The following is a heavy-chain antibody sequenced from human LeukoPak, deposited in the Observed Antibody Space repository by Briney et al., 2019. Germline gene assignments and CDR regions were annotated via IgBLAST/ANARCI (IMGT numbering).Heavy chain of an antibody. V-gene: IGHV5-51*01. CDR3: ARLSPSSGWYQMDY. CDR1: GYSFTSYW. D-gene: IGHD6-19*01. J-gene: IGHJ4*02. CDR2: IYTGDSDT. Sequence: GESLKISCKGSGYSFTSYWIGWVRQMPGKGLEWMGIIYTGDSDTRSSPSFQGQVTISADKSISTAYLQWSSLKASDTAMYYCARLSPSSGWYQMDYWGQGTLVTVSS.